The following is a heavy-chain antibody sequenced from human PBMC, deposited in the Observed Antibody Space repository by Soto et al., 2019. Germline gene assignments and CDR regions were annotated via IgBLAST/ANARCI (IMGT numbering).Heavy chain of an antibody. Sequence: QVHLAQSGAEVKNPGASVRVSCKASGYTFSSYEINWVRRAPGQGLEWLGWINPSSGRTGYEQAFEGRASMTKDTSTATVHMELGSLRSEDTAMYFCARATLVRGPQRLYFFDYWGQGTLITVSS. J-gene: IGHJ4*02. CDR1: GYTFSSYE. CDR2: INPSSGRT. V-gene: IGHV1-8*01. CDR3: ARATLVRGPQRLYFFDY. D-gene: IGHD3-10*01.